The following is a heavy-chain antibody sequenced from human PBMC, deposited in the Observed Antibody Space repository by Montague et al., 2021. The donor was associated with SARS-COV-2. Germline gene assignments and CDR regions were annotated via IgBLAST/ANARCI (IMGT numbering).Heavy chain of an antibody. CDR3: ARLGYYYVSSGMADY. V-gene: IGHV4-39*01. CDR1: GGSISSSSYY. Sequence: SETLSLTCTVSGGSISSSSYYWGWIRQPPGKGLEWIGSIYYSGSTYCNPSLKSRVTISVDTSKNQFSLKLSSVTAADTAVYYCARLGYYYVSSGMADYWGQGTLVTVSS. J-gene: IGHJ4*02. D-gene: IGHD3-22*01. CDR2: IYYSGST.